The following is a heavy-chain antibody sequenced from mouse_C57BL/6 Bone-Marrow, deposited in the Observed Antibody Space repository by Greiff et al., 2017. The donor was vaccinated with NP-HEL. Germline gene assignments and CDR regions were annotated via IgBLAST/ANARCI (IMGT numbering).Heavy chain of an antibody. Sequence: VQLQQSGTVLARPGASVKMSCKTSGYTFTSYWMHWVKQRPGQGLEWIGAIYPGNSDTSYNQKFKGKAKLTAVTSASTAYMELSSLTNEDSAVYYCTRSHYGTGWYFDVWGTGTTVTVSS. V-gene: IGHV1-5*01. J-gene: IGHJ1*03. CDR3: TRSHYGTGWYFDV. CDR2: IYPGNSDT. D-gene: IGHD1-1*01. CDR1: GYTFTSYW.